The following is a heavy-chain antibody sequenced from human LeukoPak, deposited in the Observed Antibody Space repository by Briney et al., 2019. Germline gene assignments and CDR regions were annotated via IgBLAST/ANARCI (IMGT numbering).Heavy chain of an antibody. CDR2: INPSGGST. D-gene: IGHD3-22*01. J-gene: IGHJ4*02. CDR1: GYTFTSYY. V-gene: IGHV1-46*01. Sequence: GASVEVSCKVSGYTFTSYYMHWVRQAPGQGLEWMGIINPSGGSTSYAQKFQGRVTMTRDTSTSTAYMELRSLRSDDTAVYYCARTPTMIVVVSDPRSALLDYWGQGTLVTVSS. CDR3: ARTPTMIVVVSDPRSALLDY.